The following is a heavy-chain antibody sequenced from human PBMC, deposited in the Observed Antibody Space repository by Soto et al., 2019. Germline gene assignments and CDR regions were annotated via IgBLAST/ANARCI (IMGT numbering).Heavy chain of an antibody. CDR1: GFTFSSYG. Sequence: QVQLVESGGGVVQPERSLRLSCAASGFTFSSYGMHWVRQAPGKGLEWVAVISYDGSNKYYADSVKGRFTISRDNSKNTLYLQMNSLRAEDTAVYYCAKDFADDPEYDAFDIWGQGTMVTVSS. CDR3: AKDFADDPEYDAFDI. CDR2: ISYDGSNK. J-gene: IGHJ3*02. V-gene: IGHV3-30*18. D-gene: IGHD3-3*01.